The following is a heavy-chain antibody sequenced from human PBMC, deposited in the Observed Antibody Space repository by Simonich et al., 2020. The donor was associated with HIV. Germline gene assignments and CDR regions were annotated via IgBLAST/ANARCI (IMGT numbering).Heavy chain of an antibody. CDR1: GFTFSSYA. J-gene: IGHJ4*02. D-gene: IGHD3-3*01. Sequence: EVQLLESGVGLVQPGGSLRLSCAASGFTFSSYAMSWVRQAPGKGLRWDSVIRGSGGSKYYADSVKGRFTISRDNSKNTLYLQMNSLRAEDTAVYYCAKDRYYNFWSGYYDYWGQGTLVTVSS. CDR3: AKDRYYNFWSGYYDY. CDR2: IRGSGGSK. V-gene: IGHV3-23*01.